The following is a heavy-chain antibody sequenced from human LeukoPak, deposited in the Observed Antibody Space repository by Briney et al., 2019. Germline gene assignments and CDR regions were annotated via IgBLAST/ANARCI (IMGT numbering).Heavy chain of an antibody. CDR1: GFTFSSYA. CDR3: ARDGGEQLVGPFDY. CDR2: IYSGGTT. J-gene: IGHJ4*02. V-gene: IGHV3-53*01. D-gene: IGHD6-6*01. Sequence: GGSLRLSCAASGFTFSSYAMSWVRQAPGKGLEWVSVIYSGGTTYYADSVKGRFTISRDNSKNTLYLQMNSLRGEDTAVYYCARDGGEQLVGPFDYWGQGTLVTVSS.